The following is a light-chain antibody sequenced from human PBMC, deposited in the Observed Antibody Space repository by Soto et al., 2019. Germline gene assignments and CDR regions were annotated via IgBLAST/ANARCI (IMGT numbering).Light chain of an antibody. CDR3: QQYNYSPGS. J-gene: IGKJ1*01. CDR2: DAS. Sequence: VLTQSPGTLSLSPGERATLFCRASQSVSTYFAWYQQKPGQPPRLLIHDASSMATGIPDRFSGSGSGTDFTLTISRLEPEDFAVYYCQQYNYSPGSFGQGTKVEIK. V-gene: IGKV3-20*01. CDR1: QSVSTY.